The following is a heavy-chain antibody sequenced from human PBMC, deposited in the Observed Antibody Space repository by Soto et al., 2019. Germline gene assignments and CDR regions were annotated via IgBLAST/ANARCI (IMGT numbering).Heavy chain of an antibody. Sequence: GGSLRLSCAASGFTVSSNYMSWVRQAPGKGLEWVSVIYSGGSTYYADSVKGRFTISRDNSKNTLYLQMNSLRAEDTAVYYCARGVIAARRNGMDVWGQGTTVTVSS. CDR2: IYSGGST. J-gene: IGHJ6*02. D-gene: IGHD6-6*01. CDR1: GFTVSSNY. V-gene: IGHV3-53*01. CDR3: ARGVIAARRNGMDV.